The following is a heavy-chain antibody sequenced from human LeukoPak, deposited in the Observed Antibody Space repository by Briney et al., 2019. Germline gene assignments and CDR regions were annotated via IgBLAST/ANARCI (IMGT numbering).Heavy chain of an antibody. J-gene: IGHJ4*02. V-gene: IGHV3-23*01. D-gene: IGHD3-22*01. CDR1: GFTFSNYD. CDR3: AKERDNSGYFDY. CDR2: ISGSGGST. Sequence: GGSLRLSCAASGFTFSNYDMSWVPQVPGKGLEWVSGISGSGGSTYHGGSVKGRFTISKDNSKNTLYLQMNSLRAEDTAVYYCAKERDNSGYFDYWGQVTLVTVS.